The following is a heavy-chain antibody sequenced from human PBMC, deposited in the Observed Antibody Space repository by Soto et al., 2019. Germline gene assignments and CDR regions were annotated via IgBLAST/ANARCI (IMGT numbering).Heavy chain of an antibody. V-gene: IGHV4-34*02. CDR3: ASGGQTIIPKD. Sequence: QVQLQQWGAGLLKPSETLSLTCAVYGGSFSGYYWSWIRQPPGKGLDWIGEINHGGSTNYNPSLKSRVTISIDTSKNQFSLKLSYVTAADTAVYYCASGGQTIIPKDWGQGTLVTVSS. CDR2: INHGGST. D-gene: IGHD5-12*01. CDR1: GGSFSGYY. J-gene: IGHJ4*02.